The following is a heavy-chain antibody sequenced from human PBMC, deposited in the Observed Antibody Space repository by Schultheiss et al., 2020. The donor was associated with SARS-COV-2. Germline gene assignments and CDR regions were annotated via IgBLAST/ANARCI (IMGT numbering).Heavy chain of an antibody. D-gene: IGHD3-22*01. CDR2: INHSGST. Sequence: SETLSLTCTVSGGSISSYYWSWIRQPPGKGLEWIGEINHSGSTNYNPSLKSRVTISVDTSKNQFSLKLSSVTAADTAVYYCARPRHYYDSSGYDYWGQGTLVTVSS. V-gene: IGHV4-34*01. CDR3: ARPRHYYDSSGYDY. J-gene: IGHJ4*02. CDR1: GGSISSYY.